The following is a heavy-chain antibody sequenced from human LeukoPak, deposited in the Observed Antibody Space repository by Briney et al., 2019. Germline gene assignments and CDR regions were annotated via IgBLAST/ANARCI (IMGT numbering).Heavy chain of an antibody. V-gene: IGHV3-20*04. D-gene: IGHD6-13*01. CDR3: ARDSSSSSWWTDYYYYGMDV. CDR2: INWNGGST. J-gene: IGHJ6*02. Sequence: GGSLRLSCAASGFTFDDYGMSWVRQAPGKGLEWVSGINWNGGSTGYADSVKGRFTISRDNANNSLYLQMNSLRAEDTAVYYCARDSSSSSWWTDYYYYGMDVWGQGTTVTVSS. CDR1: GFTFDDYG.